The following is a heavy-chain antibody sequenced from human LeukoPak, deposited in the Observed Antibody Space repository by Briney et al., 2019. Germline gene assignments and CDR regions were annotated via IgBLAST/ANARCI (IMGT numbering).Heavy chain of an antibody. V-gene: IGHV3-30*02. J-gene: IGHJ4*02. CDR3: ARDILTGYYNGDY. D-gene: IGHD3-9*01. CDR1: GFTFSSYG. Sequence: GGSLRLSCAASGFTFSSYGMHWVRQAPGKGLEWVAFIRYDGSNKYYAYSVKGRFTISRDNSKNTLYLQMNSLRAEDTAVYYCARDILTGYYNGDYWGQGTLVTVSS. CDR2: IRYDGSNK.